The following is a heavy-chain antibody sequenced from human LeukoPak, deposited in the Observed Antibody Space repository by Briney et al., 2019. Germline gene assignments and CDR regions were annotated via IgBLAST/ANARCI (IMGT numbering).Heavy chain of an antibody. D-gene: IGHD5-24*01. J-gene: IGHJ4*02. V-gene: IGHV4-34*01. Sequence: SETLSLTCAVYGGSFSGYYWSWIRQPPGKGLEWIGEINHSGSTNYNPSLKSRVTISVDTSKNQFSLKLSSVTAADTAVYYCARKRWLQSVAFDYWGQGTLVTVSS. CDR3: ARKRWLQSVAFDY. CDR2: INHSGST. CDR1: GGSFSGYY.